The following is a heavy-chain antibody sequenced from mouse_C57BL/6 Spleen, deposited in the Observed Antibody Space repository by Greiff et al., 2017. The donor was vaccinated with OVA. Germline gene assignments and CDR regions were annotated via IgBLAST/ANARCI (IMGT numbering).Heavy chain of an antibody. CDR2: IDPANGNT. V-gene: IGHV14-3*01. Sequence: EVQRVESVAELVRPGASVKLSCTASGFNIKNTYMHWVKQRPEQGLEWIGRIDPANGNTKYAPKFQGKATITADTSSNTAYLQLSSLTSEDTAIYYCARFGDYDRGYFDYWGQGTTLTVSS. J-gene: IGHJ2*01. CDR3: ARFGDYDRGYFDY. D-gene: IGHD2-4*01. CDR1: GFNIKNTY.